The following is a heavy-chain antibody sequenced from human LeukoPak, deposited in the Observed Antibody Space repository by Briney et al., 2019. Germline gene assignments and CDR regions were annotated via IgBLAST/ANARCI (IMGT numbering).Heavy chain of an antibody. Sequence: PSETLSLTCSVSGGSISSGTYYWDWIRQHPGKGLEWIGFIYYSGSTYYNPSLKSRVIISVDTSKNQFSLKLSSVTAADTAVYYCARGVAAAPAVRYGMDVCGQGTTVTVSS. CDR2: IYYSGST. J-gene: IGHJ6*01. CDR3: ARGVAAAPAVRYGMDV. CDR1: GGSISSGTYY. D-gene: IGHD6-13*01. V-gene: IGHV4-31*03.